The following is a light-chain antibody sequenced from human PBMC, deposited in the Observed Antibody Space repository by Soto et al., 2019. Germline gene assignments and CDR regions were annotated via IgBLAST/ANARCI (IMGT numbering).Light chain of an antibody. Sequence: QSALTQPPSASGSPGQSVTISCTGTSSDVGYYNYVSWYQQHPGKAPKLMIFEVNARPSGVPDRFSGSRSGNTASLTVSGLQAEDEAVYYCSSHAGRNKYVLFGGGTQLTVL. CDR2: EVN. J-gene: IGLJ2*01. CDR1: SSDVGYYNY. CDR3: SSHAGRNKYVL. V-gene: IGLV2-8*01.